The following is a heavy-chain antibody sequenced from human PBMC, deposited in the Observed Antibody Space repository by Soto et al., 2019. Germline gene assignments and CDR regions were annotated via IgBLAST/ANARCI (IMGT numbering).Heavy chain of an antibody. CDR2: FDPEDGET. V-gene: IGHV1-24*01. J-gene: IGHJ3*02. CDR1: GWTTPGFS. Sequence: QVSRARYGWTTPGFSKDRVRLAHGQGLEWMGGFDPEDGETSYAQKFQGRVTMTEDTSTDTAYMELSSLRSEDTAVYHGATDRRHGHLICDAFYSWGRGTMVTVS. D-gene: IGHD2-21*01. CDR3: ATDRRHGHLICDAFYS.